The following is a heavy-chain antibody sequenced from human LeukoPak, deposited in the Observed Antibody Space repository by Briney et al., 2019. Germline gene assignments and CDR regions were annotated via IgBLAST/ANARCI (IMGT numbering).Heavy chain of an antibody. CDR2: TSSSSSYI. Sequence: GGSLRLSCAASGFTFSSYSMNWVRQAPGKGLEWVSSTSSSSSYIYYADSVKGRFTISRDNAKNSLYLQMNSLRAEDTAVYYCARSYSSSSGSNYWGQGTLVTVSS. D-gene: IGHD6-6*01. CDR1: GFTFSSYS. V-gene: IGHV3-21*01. CDR3: ARSYSSSSGSNY. J-gene: IGHJ4*02.